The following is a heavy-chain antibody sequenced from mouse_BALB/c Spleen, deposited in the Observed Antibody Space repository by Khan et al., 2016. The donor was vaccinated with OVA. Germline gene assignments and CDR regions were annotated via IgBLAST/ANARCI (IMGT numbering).Heavy chain of an antibody. CDR1: GFSLTNYG. CDR2: IWNDGST. J-gene: IGHJ4*01. CDR3: ARQPYYHYNIMDY. D-gene: IGHD2-10*01. Sequence: VQLKESGPGLAAPSQSLSITCTISGFSLTNYGVHWIRQPPGKGLEWLVVIWNDGSTKYNSALKSRLTITKDNSQSPVFLKMNSLQTDDKAIYFCARQPYYHYNIMDYWGQGTSVTVSS. V-gene: IGHV2-6-1*01.